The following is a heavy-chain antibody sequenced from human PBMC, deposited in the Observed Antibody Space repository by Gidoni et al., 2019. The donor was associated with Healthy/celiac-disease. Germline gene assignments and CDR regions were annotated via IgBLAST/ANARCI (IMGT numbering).Heavy chain of an antibody. CDR3: ARSDYTPYGMDV. Sequence: QVQLVQSGAEVKKPGASVKVSCKASGSTFTSYYMHWVRQAPGQGLEWMGIINPSGGSTSYAQKFQGRVTMTRDTSTSTVYMELSSLRSEDTAVYYCARSDYTPYGMDVWGQGTTVTVSS. CDR2: INPSGGST. V-gene: IGHV1-46*01. CDR1: GSTFTSYY. D-gene: IGHD4-17*01. J-gene: IGHJ6*02.